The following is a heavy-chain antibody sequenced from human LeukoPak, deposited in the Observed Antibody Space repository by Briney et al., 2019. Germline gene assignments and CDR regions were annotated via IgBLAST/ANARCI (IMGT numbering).Heavy chain of an antibody. CDR2: ISGSSDYI. Sequence: GGSLRLSCAASGFTFSTYSMNWVRQAPGKGLEWVSAISGSSDYIYYADSVKGRFTISRDNSKNTLYLQMNSLRAEDTAVYYCARVGYSNSWYYFDYWGQGTLVTVSS. CDR1: GFTFSTYS. V-gene: IGHV3-21*04. J-gene: IGHJ4*02. D-gene: IGHD6-13*01. CDR3: ARVGYSNSWYYFDY.